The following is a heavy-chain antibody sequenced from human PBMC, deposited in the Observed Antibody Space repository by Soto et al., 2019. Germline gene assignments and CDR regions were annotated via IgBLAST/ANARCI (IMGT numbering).Heavy chain of an antibody. CDR2: IIPIFGTA. J-gene: IGHJ5*02. D-gene: IGHD6-19*01. CDR3: ARGGQWLAPTCYLCDP. CDR1: GGTFSSYA. Sequence: SVKVSCKASGGTFSSYAISWVRQAPGEGLEWMGGIIPIFGTADYAQKFQGRVTITADKSTSTAYMELSSLRSEDTAVYYCARGGQWLAPTCYLCDPWGQGTMLTVSS. V-gene: IGHV1-69*06.